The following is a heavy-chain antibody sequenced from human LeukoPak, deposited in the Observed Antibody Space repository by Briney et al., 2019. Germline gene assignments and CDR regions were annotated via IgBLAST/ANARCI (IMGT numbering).Heavy chain of an antibody. CDR1: GGSISSYY. J-gene: IGHJ5*02. CDR2: IYYSGST. Sequence: PSETLSLTCTVSGGSISSYYWSWIRQPPGKGLEWIGYIYYSGSTNYNPSLKSRVTISVDTSKNQFSLKLSSVTAADTAVYYCARALDGYNYLWFDPWDQGTLVAVSS. V-gene: IGHV4-59*01. D-gene: IGHD5-24*01. CDR3: ARALDGYNYLWFDP.